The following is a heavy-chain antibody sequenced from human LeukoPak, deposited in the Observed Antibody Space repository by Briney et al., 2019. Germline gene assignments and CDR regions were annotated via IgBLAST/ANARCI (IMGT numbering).Heavy chain of an antibody. J-gene: IGHJ4*02. Sequence: PSETLSLTCAVYGGSFSGYYWSRIRQPPGKGLEWIGEINHSGSTNYNPSLKSRVTISVDTSKNQFSLNLSSVIAADTAVYYCARRYSSGWYRGPYEYWGQGTLVTVSS. CDR1: GGSFSGYY. CDR2: INHSGST. D-gene: IGHD6-19*01. V-gene: IGHV4-34*01. CDR3: ARRYSSGWYRGPYEY.